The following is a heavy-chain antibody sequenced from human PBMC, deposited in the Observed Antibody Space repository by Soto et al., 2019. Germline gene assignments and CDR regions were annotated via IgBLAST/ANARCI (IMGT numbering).Heavy chain of an antibody. CDR3: ARGGIAAAAPPDY. CDR1: GGSISSGGYY. J-gene: IGHJ4*02. V-gene: IGHV4-31*03. Sequence: QVQLQESGPGLVKPSQTLSLTCTVSGGSISSGGYYWSWIRQHPGKGLEWIGYIYYSGSTYYNPSLESRVTISVDTSTNQFSLKLSSVTAADAAVYYCARGGIAAAAPPDYWGQGTLVTVSS. CDR2: IYYSGST. D-gene: IGHD6-13*01.